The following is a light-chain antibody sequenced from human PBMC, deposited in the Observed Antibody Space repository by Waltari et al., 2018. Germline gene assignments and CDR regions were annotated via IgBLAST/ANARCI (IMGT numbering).Light chain of an antibody. CDR3: QQTYSSHRT. CDR1: QYINNF. V-gene: IGKV1-39*01. CDR2: AKS. J-gene: IGKJ1*01. Sequence: DIQMTQSPSSLSASVGARVTITCRPSQYINNFSNWYQQKPRKAPKLLIYAKSDLPSEDPSRFSGSVSGTDFTLTISSLQHDDIATYLCQQTYSSHRTFGQGTRLDIK.